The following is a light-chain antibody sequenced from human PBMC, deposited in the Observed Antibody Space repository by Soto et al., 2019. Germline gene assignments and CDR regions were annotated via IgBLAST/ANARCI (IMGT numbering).Light chain of an antibody. J-gene: IGLJ3*02. CDR2: SNN. Sequence: QAVLTQPPSASGTPGQRVTISCSGSSSNIGNNYAFWFQQLPGTAPKLHIYSNNQRPSGVPDRFSGSKSGTSASLAISGLRSEDEVDYYCAAWDDRLSGPVFGGGTKVTVL. V-gene: IGLV1-47*02. CDR3: AAWDDRLSGPV. CDR1: SSNIGNNY.